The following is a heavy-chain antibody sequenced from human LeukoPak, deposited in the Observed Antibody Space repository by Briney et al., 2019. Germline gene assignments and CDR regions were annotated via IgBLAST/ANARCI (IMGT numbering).Heavy chain of an antibody. CDR3: ARERGRDGYNYPFDY. Sequence: PSETLSLTCTVSGGSISSYYWSWIRQPPGKGLEWIGYIYYSGRTNYNPSLTSRVTISVDTSKNQFSLKLSSVTAADTAVYYCARERGRDGYNYPFDYWGQGTLVTVSS. CDR1: GGSISSYY. D-gene: IGHD5-24*01. J-gene: IGHJ4*02. V-gene: IGHV4-59*01. CDR2: IYYSGRT.